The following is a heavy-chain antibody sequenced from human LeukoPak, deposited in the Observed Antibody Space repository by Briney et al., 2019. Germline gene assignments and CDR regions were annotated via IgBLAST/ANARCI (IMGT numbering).Heavy chain of an antibody. CDR3: ASELGSERAFDI. V-gene: IGHV4-31*03. J-gene: IGHJ3*02. D-gene: IGHD7-27*01. CDR1: GDSISSGNNY. CDR2: VFYSGST. Sequence: DPSETLSLTCTVSGDSISSGNNYWSWIRQHPGKGLEWIGYVFYSGSTYYSPSLESRVAISVDTSKNQFSLKLRSLTAADTAVYYCASELGSERAFDIWGQGTMVTVSS.